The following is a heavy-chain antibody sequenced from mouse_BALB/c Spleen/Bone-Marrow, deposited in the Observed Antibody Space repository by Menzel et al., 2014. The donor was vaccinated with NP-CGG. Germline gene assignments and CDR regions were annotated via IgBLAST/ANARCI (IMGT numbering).Heavy chain of an antibody. CDR1: GFTFTDYY. J-gene: IGHJ3*01. CDR2: IRNKANGYTT. CDR3: ARGAYGNYFAWFAY. D-gene: IGHD2-1*01. Sequence: DVQLVESGGGLVQPGGSLILSCAPSGFTFTDYYMSWVRQPPGKALEWLGFIRNKANGYTTEYSASVKGRFTISRDNSQSILYLQMNTLRAEDSATYYCARGAYGNYFAWFAYWGQGTLVTVSA. V-gene: IGHV7-3*02.